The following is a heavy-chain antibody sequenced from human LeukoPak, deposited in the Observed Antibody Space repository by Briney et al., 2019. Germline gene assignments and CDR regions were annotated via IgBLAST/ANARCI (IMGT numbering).Heavy chain of an antibody. CDR3: ARGGYSGSYYRFS. CDR2: TSKDGSDT. CDR1: GFTFSDSW. J-gene: IGHJ4*02. V-gene: IGHV3-74*01. D-gene: IGHD6-25*01. Sequence: PGGSLRLCCAVSGFTFSDSWMHWVRQAPGKGPEWLSRTSKDGSDTVYADSAKGRLTASRDNAKNTVYLELTNLRPDDTALYYCARGGYSGSYYRFSWGRGTLVTVAS.